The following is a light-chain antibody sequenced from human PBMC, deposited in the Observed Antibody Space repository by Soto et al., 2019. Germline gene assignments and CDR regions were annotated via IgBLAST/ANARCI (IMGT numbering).Light chain of an antibody. CDR3: QQYYNWPRT. Sequence: EIVMTQSPATLSVSPGERVALSCRASQSISSSLAWYQQKPGQAPRLLIYFASTRATGIATRFSGSGSGTEFTLTIRSLQSEDFAVYYCQQYYNWPRTFGQGTKVEIK. CDR1: QSISSS. J-gene: IGKJ1*01. V-gene: IGKV3-15*01. CDR2: FAS.